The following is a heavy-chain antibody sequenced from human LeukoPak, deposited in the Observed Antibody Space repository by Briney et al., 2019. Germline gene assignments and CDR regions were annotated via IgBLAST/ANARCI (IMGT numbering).Heavy chain of an antibody. CDR1: GGSISSSSYY. J-gene: IGHJ4*02. Sequence: PSETLSLTCTVSGGSISSSSYYWGWIRQPPGKGLEWIGSIYYSGSTYYNPSLKSRVTISVDTSKNQFSLKLSSVTAADTAVYYCARGPPIVPTISFDYWGQGTLVTVSS. D-gene: IGHD5-12*01. V-gene: IGHV4-39*07. CDR2: IYYSGST. CDR3: ARGPPIVPTISFDY.